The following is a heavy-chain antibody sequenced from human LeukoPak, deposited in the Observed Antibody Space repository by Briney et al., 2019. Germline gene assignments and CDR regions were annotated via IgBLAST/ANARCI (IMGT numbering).Heavy chain of an antibody. Sequence: PSETLSLTCAVYGGSFSGYYWSWIRQPPGKGLEWIGEINHSGSTNYNPSLKSRVTISVDTSKNQFSLKLSSVTAADTAVYYCARGEWLVGVYWYFDLWGRGTLVTVSS. J-gene: IGHJ2*01. D-gene: IGHD6-19*01. CDR1: GGSFSGYY. CDR2: INHSGST. V-gene: IGHV4-34*01. CDR3: ARGEWLVGVYWYFDL.